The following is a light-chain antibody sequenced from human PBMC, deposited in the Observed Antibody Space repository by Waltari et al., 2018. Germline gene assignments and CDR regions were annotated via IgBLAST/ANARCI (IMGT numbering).Light chain of an antibody. CDR2: ATS. Sequence: EIVMTQSPATLSVSPGERATLSCRASQSISNTLAWYHQKPGQAPRLLVYATSARATGVPARFSGSGSGTEFTLTINSLQSEDFAVYYCQQYSDWPPGTFGPGTKVDIK. CDR3: QQYSDWPPGT. V-gene: IGKV3-15*01. J-gene: IGKJ3*01. CDR1: QSISNT.